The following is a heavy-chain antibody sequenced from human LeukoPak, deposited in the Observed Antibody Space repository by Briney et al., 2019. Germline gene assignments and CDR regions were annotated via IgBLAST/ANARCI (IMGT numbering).Heavy chain of an antibody. CDR2: IYYSGST. CDR1: GGSTSSYY. J-gene: IGHJ6*03. D-gene: IGHD4-11*01. CDR3: ARRVTTVTTSGYYYYYMDV. Sequence: SETLSLTCTVSGGSTSSYYWSWIRQPPGKGLEWIGYIYYSGSTNYNPSLKSRVTISVDTSKNQFSLKLSSVTAADTAVYYCARRVTTVTTSGYYYYYMDVWGKGTTVTVSS. V-gene: IGHV4-59*01.